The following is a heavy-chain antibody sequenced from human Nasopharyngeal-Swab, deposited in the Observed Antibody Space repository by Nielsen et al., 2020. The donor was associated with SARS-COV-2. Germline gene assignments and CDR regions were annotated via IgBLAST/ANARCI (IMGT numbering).Heavy chain of an antibody. CDR1: EFTLSSYW. D-gene: IGHD1-1*01. CDR2: INPDGSTT. V-gene: IGHV3-74*01. CDR3: ATAGNYRFDN. J-gene: IGHJ4*02. Sequence: ESLKIYCAPSEFTLSSYWMHWVRQAPGRGLVWVSRINPDGSTTNYADSMKGRFTTSRDNARNTLYLHMYSLRDDDTAVYYCATAGNYRFDNWGQGTLVTVSS.